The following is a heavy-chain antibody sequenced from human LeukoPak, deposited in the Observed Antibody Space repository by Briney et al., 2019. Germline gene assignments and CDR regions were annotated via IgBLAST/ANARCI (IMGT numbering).Heavy chain of an antibody. Sequence: PGGSLRLSCAASGFTLSDYAMHWVRQASGKGLEWVGRIRSKANSYATAYAASVKGRFTISRDDSKNTAYLQMNSLKTEDTAVYYCTSLVATSPRYYYYYMDVWGKGTTVTVSS. CDR1: GFTLSDYA. D-gene: IGHD5-12*01. V-gene: IGHV3-73*01. J-gene: IGHJ6*03. CDR3: TSLVATSPRYYYYYMDV. CDR2: IRSKANSYAT.